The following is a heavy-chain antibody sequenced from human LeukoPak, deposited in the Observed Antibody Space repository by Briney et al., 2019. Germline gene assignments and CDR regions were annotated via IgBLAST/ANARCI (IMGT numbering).Heavy chain of an antibody. Sequence: GGSLRLSCAASGFTFSNAWMSWVRQAPGKGLEWVGRIKSKTDGGTTDYAAPVKGRFTISRDDSKNTLYLQMNSLKTEDTAVYYCTTYYNWNLAEYFQHWGQGTLVTVSS. CDR3: TTYYNWNLAEYFQH. CDR2: IKSKTDGGTT. V-gene: IGHV3-15*01. CDR1: GFTFSNAW. D-gene: IGHD1-20*01. J-gene: IGHJ1*01.